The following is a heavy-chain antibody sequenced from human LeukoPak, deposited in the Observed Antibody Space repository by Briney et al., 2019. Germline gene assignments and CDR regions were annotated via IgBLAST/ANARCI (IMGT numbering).Heavy chain of an antibody. V-gene: IGHV3-23*01. CDR3: AKGNQWLIHY. J-gene: IGHJ4*02. Sequence: PGGSLRLSCAASGFTFSSYAMNWVRQAPGKGLEWVSTISSDGGSTFYAGSVKGRFTVSRDNSKNTLYLQMNSLRSEDTALYYCAKGNQWLIHYWGQGTLVTVSS. CDR1: GFTFSSYA. D-gene: IGHD5-12*01. CDR2: ISSDGGST.